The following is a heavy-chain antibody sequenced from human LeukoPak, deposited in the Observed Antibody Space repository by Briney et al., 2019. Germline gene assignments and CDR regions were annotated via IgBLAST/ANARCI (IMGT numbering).Heavy chain of an antibody. CDR2: IYYSGST. D-gene: IGHD3-10*01. Sequence: PSETLSLTCTVSGGSISSGDYYWSWIRQPPGKGLEWIGYIYYSGSTYYNPSLKSRVTISVDTSKNQFSLKLSSVTAADTAVYYCAGDYYGSGPLLRRFDYWGQGTLVTVSS. J-gene: IGHJ4*02. CDR3: AGDYYGSGPLLRRFDY. CDR1: GGSISSGDYY. V-gene: IGHV4-30-4*01.